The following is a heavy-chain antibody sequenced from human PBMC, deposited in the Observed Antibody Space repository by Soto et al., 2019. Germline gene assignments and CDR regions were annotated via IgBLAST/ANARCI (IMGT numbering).Heavy chain of an antibody. CDR3: ARSIVVVTALDD. D-gene: IGHD2-21*02. CDR1: GYTFTSYA. J-gene: IGHJ4*02. Sequence: ASVKVSCKASGYTFTSYAMHWVRQAPGQRLEWMGWINAGNGNTKYSQKFQGRVTITRDTSASTAYMELSSLRSEDTAVYYCARSIVVVTALDDWGQGTRVTVAS. V-gene: IGHV1-3*01. CDR2: INAGNGNT.